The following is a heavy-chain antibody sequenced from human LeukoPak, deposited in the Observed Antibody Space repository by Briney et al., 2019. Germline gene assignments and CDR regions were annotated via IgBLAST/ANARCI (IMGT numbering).Heavy chain of an antibody. CDR2: INHSGST. CDR1: GGSFSGYY. J-gene: IGHJ4*02. CDR3: ARHVDTATDYFDY. D-gene: IGHD5-18*01. V-gene: IGHV4-34*01. Sequence: KPSETLSLTCAVYGGSFSGYYWSWIRQPPGKGLEWIGEINHSGSTNYNPSLKSRVTISVHTSKNQFSLKLSSVTAADTAVYYCARHVDTATDYFDYWGQGTLVTVSS.